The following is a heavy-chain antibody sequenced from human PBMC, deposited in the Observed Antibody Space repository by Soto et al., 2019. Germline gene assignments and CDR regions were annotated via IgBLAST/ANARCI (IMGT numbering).Heavy chain of an antibody. J-gene: IGHJ4*02. V-gene: IGHV3-66*01. CDR2: IYSGGST. CDR3: ARVTLHLGELYPGH. Sequence: GGSLRLSCAASGFTFSDYYMSWIRQAPGKGLEWVSVIYSGGSTYYADSVKGRFTISRDNSKNTLYLQMNSLRAEDTAVYYCARVTLHLGELYPGHWGQGTLVTVSS. CDR1: GFTFSDYY. D-gene: IGHD3-16*01.